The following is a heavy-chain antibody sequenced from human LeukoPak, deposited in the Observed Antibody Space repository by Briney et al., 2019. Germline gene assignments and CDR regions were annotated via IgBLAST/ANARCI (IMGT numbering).Heavy chain of an antibody. CDR1: GGTFSSYA. V-gene: IGHV1-69*13. J-gene: IGHJ4*02. CDR3: ARSIVPDCTNGVCYDY. Sequence: VASVKVSCKASGGTFSSYAISWVRQAPGQGIEWMGGIIPIFGTANYAQKFQGRVTITADESTSTAYMELSSLRSEDTAVYYCARSIVPDCTNGVCYDYWGRGTLVTVSS. D-gene: IGHD2-8*01. CDR2: IIPIFGTA.